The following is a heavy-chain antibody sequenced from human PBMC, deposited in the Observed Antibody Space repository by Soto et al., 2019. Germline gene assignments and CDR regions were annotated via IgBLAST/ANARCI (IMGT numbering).Heavy chain of an antibody. V-gene: IGHV3-48*02. Sequence: GGSLRLSCAASGFTFRSHSMNRVRQAPGKGLEWVSYISSSSSTIYYADSVKGRFTISRDNAKNSLYLQMNSLRDEDTAVYYCARMEVTIFGVGLYYYYGMDVWGQGTTVTVSS. J-gene: IGHJ6*02. CDR1: GFTFRSHS. CDR3: ARMEVTIFGVGLYYYYGMDV. D-gene: IGHD3-3*01. CDR2: ISSSSSTI.